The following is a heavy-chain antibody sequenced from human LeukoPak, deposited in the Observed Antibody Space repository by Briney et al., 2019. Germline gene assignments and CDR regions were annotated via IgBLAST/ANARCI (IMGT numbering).Heavy chain of an antibody. D-gene: IGHD3-10*01. CDR2: IYYSGST. Sequence: SETLSLTCTVSGGSLSSYYWSWIRQPPGKGLEWIGYIYYSGSTYYNPSLKSRVTISVDTSKNQFSLKLSSVTAADTAVYYCASSVLLWFGESIFDCWGQGTLVTVSS. V-gene: IGHV4-59*08. CDR1: GGSLSSYY. CDR3: ASSVLLWFGESIFDC. J-gene: IGHJ4*02.